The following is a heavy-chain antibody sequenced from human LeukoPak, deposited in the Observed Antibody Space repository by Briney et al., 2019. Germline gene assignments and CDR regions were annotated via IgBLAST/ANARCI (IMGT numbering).Heavy chain of an antibody. V-gene: IGHV3-23*01. CDR2: ISNGGGSI. J-gene: IGHJ3*02. CDR1: GFTFSSYA. CDR3: AKDRSSGWYNNNAFDI. D-gene: IGHD6-19*01. Sequence: GGSLRLSCAASGFTFSSYAMGWVRQAPGKGLEWVSGISNGGGSIYYTDSVRGRFTVSRDNSKNTLYLQVNSLRAEDTAVYYCAKDRSSGWYNNNAFDIWGQGTMVTVSS.